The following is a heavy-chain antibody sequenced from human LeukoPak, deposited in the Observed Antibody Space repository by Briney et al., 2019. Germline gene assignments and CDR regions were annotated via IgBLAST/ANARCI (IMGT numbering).Heavy chain of an antibody. D-gene: IGHD1-26*01. CDR2: TNSDGSST. Sequence: GGSLRLSCAASGFTFSSYWMHWVRQAPGKGLVWVSRTNSDGSSTSYADSVKGRFTISGDNAKNTLYLQMNSLRAEDTAVYYCARAKVGALDYWGQGTLVTVSS. V-gene: IGHV3-74*01. J-gene: IGHJ4*02. CDR3: ARAKVGALDY. CDR1: GFTFSSYW.